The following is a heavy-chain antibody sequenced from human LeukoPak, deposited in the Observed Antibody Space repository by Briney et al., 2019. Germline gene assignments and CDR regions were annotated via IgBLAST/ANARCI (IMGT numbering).Heavy chain of an antibody. D-gene: IGHD3-16*01. J-gene: IGHJ4*02. CDR3: ASSWGSAIDF. CDR2: INQDGSEV. V-gene: IGHV3-7*01. CDR1: GVTFSRFR. Sequence: GRSLRLSCAASGVTFSRFRISSVREPPGKGLEWVANINQDGSEVYYVDSVKGRFTVSTDNAKNSLYLQMTSLRAEDTAVYYCASSWGSAIDFWGQGTLVTVSS.